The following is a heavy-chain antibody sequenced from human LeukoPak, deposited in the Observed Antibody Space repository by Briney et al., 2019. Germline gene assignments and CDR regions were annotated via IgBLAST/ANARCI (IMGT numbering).Heavy chain of an antibody. J-gene: IGHJ4*02. CDR3: ATGGAPDCSVGTCYSLDS. CDR2: IYPSGGT. Sequence: PSETLSLTCTVSGGSITTGTYYLTWIRQSAGKGLEWIGLIYPSGGTNYNPSLKSRLTISIDASKNQFSLKLSSVTASDTAVYSCATGGAPDCSVGTCYSLDSWGQGTLVTVSS. V-gene: IGHV4-61*02. CDR1: GGSITTGTYY. D-gene: IGHD2-15*01.